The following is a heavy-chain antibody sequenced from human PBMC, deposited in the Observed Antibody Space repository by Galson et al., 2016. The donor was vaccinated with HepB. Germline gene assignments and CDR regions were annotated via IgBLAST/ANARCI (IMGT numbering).Heavy chain of an antibody. CDR2: IKADGSEK. J-gene: IGHJ3*01. Sequence: SLRLSCAASGFTFGNYWMTWVRQAPGKGLEWVANIKADGSEKYYVDSVKGRFNISRDNAKSSVSLHMNSLRADDTAVYYCARELVVAVLGGFDLWGQGTMVTVSS. V-gene: IGHV3-7*01. CDR1: GFTFGNYW. CDR3: ARELVVAVLGGFDL. D-gene: IGHD2-21*01.